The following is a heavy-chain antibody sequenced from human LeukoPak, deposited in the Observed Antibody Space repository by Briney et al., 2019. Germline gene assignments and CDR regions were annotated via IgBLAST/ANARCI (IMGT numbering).Heavy chain of an antibody. Sequence: ASVKGSCKASGYTFTGYYMHWVRQAPGQGLEWMGWINPNIGSTNYAQKFQGRVTMTRDTSISTAQIALSRLSCDDRALSYCAVELLLQAAAGTFDPWGQGTLVTVSS. CDR2: INPNIGST. V-gene: IGHV1-2*02. CDR3: AVELLLQAAAGTFDP. CDR1: GYTFTGYY. D-gene: IGHD6-13*01. J-gene: IGHJ5*02.